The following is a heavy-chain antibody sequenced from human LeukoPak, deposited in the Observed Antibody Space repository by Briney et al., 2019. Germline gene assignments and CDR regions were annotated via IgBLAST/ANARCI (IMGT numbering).Heavy chain of an antibody. CDR1: GYTFTTYG. CDR3: ARDRSPSSSSWHDAFHI. Sequence: ASVKVSCKASGYTFTTYGISWVRQAPGQGLEWMGWISAYNGNTNYAQKLQGRVTMTTDTSTNTAYMELRSLRSDDTAVYYCARDRSPSSSSWHDAFHIWGQGTMVTVSS. D-gene: IGHD6-13*01. J-gene: IGHJ3*02. V-gene: IGHV1-18*01. CDR2: ISAYNGNT.